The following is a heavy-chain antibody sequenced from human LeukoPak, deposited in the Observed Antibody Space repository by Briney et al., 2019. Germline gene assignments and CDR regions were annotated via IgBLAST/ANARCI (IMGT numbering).Heavy chain of an antibody. J-gene: IGHJ4*02. Sequence: GGSLRLSCAASRFSFSRVWMTWVGQAPGKGLEWVATIKKDGRENNHVDSVKGRFIISTDTAKNSLLLRMISLRAKDTDVCYCARGEGYSGYGGWGQGSLVTVSP. CDR3: ARGEGYSGYGG. CDR2: IKKDGREN. V-gene: IGHV3-7*05. D-gene: IGHD5-12*01. CDR1: RFSFSRVW.